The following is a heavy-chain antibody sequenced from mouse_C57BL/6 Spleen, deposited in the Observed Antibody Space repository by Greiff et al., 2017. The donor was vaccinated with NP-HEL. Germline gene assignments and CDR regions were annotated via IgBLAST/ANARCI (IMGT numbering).Heavy chain of an antibody. CDR3: ARSEYDYDEAWFAY. D-gene: IGHD2-4*01. V-gene: IGHV1-69*01. Sequence: QVQLQQPGAELVMPGASVKLSCKASGYTFTSYWMHWVKQRPGQGLEWIGEIDPSDSYTNYNQKFKGKATLPVDKSSSTAYMQLSSLTSEDSAVYYCARSEYDYDEAWFAYWGQGTLVTVSA. J-gene: IGHJ3*01. CDR2: IDPSDSYT. CDR1: GYTFTSYW.